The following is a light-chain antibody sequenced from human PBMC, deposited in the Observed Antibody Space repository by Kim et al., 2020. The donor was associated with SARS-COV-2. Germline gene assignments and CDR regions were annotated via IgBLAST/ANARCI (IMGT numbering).Light chain of an antibody. CDR2: GAS. V-gene: IGKV3-20*01. CDR1: QSVSSSY. J-gene: IGKJ2*01. Sequence: EIVLTQSPGTLSLSPGERATLSCRASQSVSSSYLAWYQQKPGQAPRLLIYGASRRATGIPDRFSGSGSGTDFTLTISRLEPEDFAVYYCQQYGSSLYTFGQWTKLEI. CDR3: QQYGSSLYT.